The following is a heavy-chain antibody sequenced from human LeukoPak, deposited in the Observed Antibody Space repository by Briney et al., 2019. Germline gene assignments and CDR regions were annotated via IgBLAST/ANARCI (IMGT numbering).Heavy chain of an antibody. CDR2: IIPIFGTA. V-gene: IGHV1-69*13. Sequence: ASVKVSCKASGGTFSSYVISWVRQAPGQGLEGMGGIIPIFGTANYAQKFQGRVTITADESTSTAYMELSSLRSEDTAVYYCAREKSYGDYRSNSFDIWGQGTMVTVSS. J-gene: IGHJ3*02. CDR3: AREKSYGDYRSNSFDI. D-gene: IGHD4-17*01. CDR1: GGTFSSYV.